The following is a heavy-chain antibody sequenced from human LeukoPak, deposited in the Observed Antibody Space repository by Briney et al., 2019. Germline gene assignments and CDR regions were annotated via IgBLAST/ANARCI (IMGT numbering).Heavy chain of an antibody. CDR1: GDSVSSNSAA. CDR2: TYYRSKSYN. CDR3: ARDTPEYSSGSYYFDY. D-gene: IGHD6-19*01. Sequence: SQTLSLTCAISGDSVSSNSAAWSWLRQSPSRRLEWLGRTYYRSKSYNDYAVPVKSRTTFNADTSKNQFSLQLNCVTPEDTAMYYCARDTPEYSSGSYYFDYWGQGSLVTVSS. V-gene: IGHV6-1*01. J-gene: IGHJ4*02.